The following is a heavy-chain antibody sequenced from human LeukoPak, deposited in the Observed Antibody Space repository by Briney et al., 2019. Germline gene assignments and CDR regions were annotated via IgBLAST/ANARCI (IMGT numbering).Heavy chain of an antibody. CDR3: ARQFGAYYDFWSGSIPHSQYHYYYGMDV. J-gene: IGHJ6*02. V-gene: IGHV3-30-3*01. D-gene: IGHD3-3*01. CDR2: ISYDGSNK. Sequence: GGSLRLSCAASGFTFSSYAMHWVRQAPGKGLEWVAVISYDGSNKYYADSVKGRFTISRDNSKNTLYLQMNSLRAEDTAVYYCARQFGAYYDFWSGSIPHSQYHYYYGMDVWGQGTTVTVSS. CDR1: GFTFSSYA.